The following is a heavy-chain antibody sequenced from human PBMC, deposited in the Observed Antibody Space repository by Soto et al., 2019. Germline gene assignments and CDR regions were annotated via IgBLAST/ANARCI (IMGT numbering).Heavy chain of an antibody. V-gene: IGHV4-34*01. Sequence: QVQLHQWGAGLLKPSETLSLACSIYSESFSGYYWSWIRQPPGKGLEWIGEISQSGNTNYSPSLKSRVSISIDTSKKQFSLNLASVSAADTAVYYCARAPKVSGSSQTRPDFWGQGTLVTVSS. J-gene: IGHJ4*02. CDR1: SESFSGYY. CDR2: ISQSGNT. D-gene: IGHD6-6*01. CDR3: ARAPKVSGSSQTRPDF.